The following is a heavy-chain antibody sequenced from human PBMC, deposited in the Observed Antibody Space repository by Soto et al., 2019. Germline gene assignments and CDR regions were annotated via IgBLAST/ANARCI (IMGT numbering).Heavy chain of an antibody. D-gene: IGHD4-4*01. V-gene: IGHV4-4*07. Sequence: PSETLSLTCTVSGASLSYFYWSWIRQPAGKGLEWIGRIYATGSNNYNASLQSRVTMSVDTYKNQLSLKLSSVTAADTAVYYCARGSKTADYWGQGTLVTVSS. CDR2: IYATGSN. J-gene: IGHJ4*02. CDR3: ARGSKTADY. CDR1: GASLSYFY.